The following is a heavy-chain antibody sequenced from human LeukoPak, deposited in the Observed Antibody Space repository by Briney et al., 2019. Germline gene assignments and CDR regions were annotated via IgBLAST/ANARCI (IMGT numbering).Heavy chain of an antibody. J-gene: IGHJ4*02. D-gene: IGHD3-16*02. CDR1: GFTFSTYA. Sequence: GGSLRLSCAASGFTFSTYAMNWVRQAPGKGLEWVAVISYDGRQNYYADSVKGRFTISRDNSKNTLYLQMNSLRAEDTAVYYCAKDQYGVITFGGVIVPPTLGYWGQGTLVTVSS. V-gene: IGHV3-30*04. CDR2: ISYDGRQN. CDR3: AKDQYGVITFGGVIVPPTLGY.